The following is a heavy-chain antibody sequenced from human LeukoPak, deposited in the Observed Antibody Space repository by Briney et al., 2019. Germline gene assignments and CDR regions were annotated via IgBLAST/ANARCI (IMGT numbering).Heavy chain of an antibody. J-gene: IGHJ4*02. D-gene: IGHD2-2*01. CDR1: CYTLTNYG. V-gene: IGHV1-18*04. CDR2: ISAYNGNT. Sequence: ASVKVSCKASCYTLTNYGVSWVRQAPGQGLEWMGWISAYNGNTDYAQKFQGRVTMTIDTSTSTAYMDLRSLRSDDTAVYYCARVEAYCSRTSCHDYWGQGTLVTVSS. CDR3: ARVEAYCSRTSCHDY.